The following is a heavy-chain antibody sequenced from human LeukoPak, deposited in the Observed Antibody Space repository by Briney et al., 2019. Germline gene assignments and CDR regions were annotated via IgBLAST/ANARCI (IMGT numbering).Heavy chain of an antibody. Sequence: SETLSLTCTVSGVSISSYFWSWIRQSPGKGLEWIGYVYYTGSTNYNPSLKSRVTISVDTSKNQFSPKLSSVTAADTAVYYCARDTARYSSSSVDYWGQGTLVTVSS. V-gene: IGHV4-59*01. CDR3: ARDTARYSSSSVDY. CDR2: VYYTGST. CDR1: GVSISSYF. D-gene: IGHD6-6*01. J-gene: IGHJ4*02.